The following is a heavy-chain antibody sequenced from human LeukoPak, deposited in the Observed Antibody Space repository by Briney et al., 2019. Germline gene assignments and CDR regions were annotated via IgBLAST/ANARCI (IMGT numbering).Heavy chain of an antibody. V-gene: IGHV3-23*01. CDR2: ISISGENT. Sequence: GGSLRLSCAASGFTFSSYAMSWVRQAPGKGLEWVSAISISGENTYYADSVRGRFTISRDTSRNTLYLQMHSLRAEDTAVYYCARLISTSSSRFSDYWGQGTLVTVSS. J-gene: IGHJ4*02. CDR1: GFTFSSYA. D-gene: IGHD6-6*01. CDR3: ARLISTSSSRFSDY.